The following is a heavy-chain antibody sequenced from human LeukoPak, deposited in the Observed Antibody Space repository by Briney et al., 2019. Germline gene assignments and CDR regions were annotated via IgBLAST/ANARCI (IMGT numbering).Heavy chain of an antibody. Sequence: GGSMRLSSAAYGFTFTDHGLHWVRQAPGKGLEWVAVMWFDGSKQYYGASVKGRFTVARDTSKNTLYLQMNDLGVDDTAMYYCARDWSGGWYRGPDWYFDLWGRGVLVTVSS. CDR1: GFTFTDHG. D-gene: IGHD6-13*01. CDR3: ARDWSGGWYRGPDWYFDL. V-gene: IGHV3-33*01. J-gene: IGHJ2*01. CDR2: MWFDGSKQ.